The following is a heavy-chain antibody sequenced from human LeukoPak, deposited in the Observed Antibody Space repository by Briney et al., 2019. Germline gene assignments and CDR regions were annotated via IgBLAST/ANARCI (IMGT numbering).Heavy chain of an antibody. CDR1: GFSLSTSGVG. J-gene: IGHJ4*02. V-gene: IGHV2-5*02. D-gene: IGHD3-10*01. CDR2: IYWDDDK. Sequence: SGPTLVNPTQTLTLTCTFSGFSLSTSGVGVGWIRQPPGKALEWLALIYWDDDKRYSPSLKSRLTITKDTSKNQVVLTMTNMDPVDTATYYCAHLIAYYYGSGSYYFDYWGQGTLVTVSS. CDR3: AHLIAYYYGSGSYYFDY.